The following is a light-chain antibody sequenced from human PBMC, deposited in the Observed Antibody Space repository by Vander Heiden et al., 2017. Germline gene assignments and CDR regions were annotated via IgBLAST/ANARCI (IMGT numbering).Light chain of an antibody. CDR2: DVS. CDR3: TSYTSSNTWV. Sequence: SALTQPASVSGSPGQSTTISCPGTRSDIGSYNYVSWYQQHPGKAPKLIIYDVSDRPSGVSTRVSGSKSGNAASLTISSLQAEDEADYYCTSYTSSNTWVFGGGTKLTVL. V-gene: IGLV2-14*01. CDR1: RSDIGSYNY. J-gene: IGLJ3*02.